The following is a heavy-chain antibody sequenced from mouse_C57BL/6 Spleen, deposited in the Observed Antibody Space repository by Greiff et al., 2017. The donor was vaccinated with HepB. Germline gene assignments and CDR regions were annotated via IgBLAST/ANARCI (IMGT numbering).Heavy chain of an antibody. J-gene: IGHJ4*01. Sequence: EVHLVESGEGLVKPGGSLKLSCAASGFTFSSYAMSWVRQTPEKRLEWVAYISSGGDYIYYADTVKGRFTISRDNARNTLYLQMSSLKSEDTAMYYCTRGGYGKGISYAMDYWGQGTSVTVSS. D-gene: IGHD2-10*02. CDR1: GFTFSSYA. CDR3: TRGGYGKGISYAMDY. V-gene: IGHV5-9-1*02. CDR2: ISSGGDYI.